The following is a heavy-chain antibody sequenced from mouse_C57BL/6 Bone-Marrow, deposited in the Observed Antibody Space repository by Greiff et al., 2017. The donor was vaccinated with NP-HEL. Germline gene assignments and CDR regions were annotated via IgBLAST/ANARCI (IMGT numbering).Heavy chain of an antibody. CDR2: INPYNGGT. Sequence: EVKVVESGPVLVKPGASVKMSCKASGYTFTDYYMNWVKQSPGKSLEWIGVINPYNGGTSYNQKFKGKATLTVDKSSSTAYMELNSLTSEDSAVYYCARSLLRSFAYWGQGTLVTVSA. CDR1: GYTFTDYY. J-gene: IGHJ3*01. D-gene: IGHD1-1*01. CDR3: ARSLLRSFAY. V-gene: IGHV1-19*01.